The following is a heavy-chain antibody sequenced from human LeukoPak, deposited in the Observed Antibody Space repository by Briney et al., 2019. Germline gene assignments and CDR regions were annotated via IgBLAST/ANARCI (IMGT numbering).Heavy chain of an antibody. CDR3: ARRGYDSGSYFNY. Sequence: GESLNISCKGSGYSFTSYWISWVRQMPEKGLEWMGRIDPGDSETNYSPTLQGHVTISADKSISTAYLQWSSLKVSDTAMYYCARRGYDSGSYFNYWGQGTLVTVSS. CDR2: IDPGDSET. D-gene: IGHD1-26*01. V-gene: IGHV5-10-1*01. J-gene: IGHJ4*02. CDR1: GYSFTSYW.